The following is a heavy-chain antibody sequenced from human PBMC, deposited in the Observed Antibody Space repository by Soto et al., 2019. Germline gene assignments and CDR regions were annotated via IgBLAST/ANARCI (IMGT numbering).Heavy chain of an antibody. CDR2: ISDSGGST. V-gene: IGHV3-23*01. Sequence: EVQLLESGGGLVQPGGSLRLSCAASGFTFSSYTMSWVRQAPGKGLEWVSAISDSGGSTYYADSVKGRFTISRDNSKHTLFLQVNSLRAEDTAVYYCAKGLGDYYYMDVWGKGTMVTVSS. CDR1: GFTFSSYT. J-gene: IGHJ6*03. CDR3: AKGLGDYYYMDV.